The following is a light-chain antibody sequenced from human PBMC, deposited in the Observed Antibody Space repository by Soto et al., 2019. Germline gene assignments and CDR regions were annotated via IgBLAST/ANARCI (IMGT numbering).Light chain of an antibody. CDR3: QQYNNWPYT. CDR1: QNVNSN. V-gene: IGKV3-15*01. J-gene: IGKJ2*01. Sequence: VMTQSPATLSVSPGERATLSCRASQNVNSNLAWYQQKPGQAPRLLIYGASTRATGIAARFSGSGSGTEFTLTISSLQSEDFAVYYCQQYNNWPYTFGQGTKLEIK. CDR2: GAS.